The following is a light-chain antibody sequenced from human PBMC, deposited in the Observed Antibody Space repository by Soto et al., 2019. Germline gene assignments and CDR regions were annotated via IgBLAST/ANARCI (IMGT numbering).Light chain of an antibody. CDR3: QQDYNLPWT. V-gene: IGKV3D-7*01. Sequence: EIVMTQSPATLSLSPGERATLSCRASQTVTSSYISWYQQKPGQAPRLLLYGASTRATGIPARFSGSGSGTDFTLTINSLQPEDLAVYSCQQDYNLPWTFGQGTKVEI. J-gene: IGKJ1*01. CDR1: QTVTSSY. CDR2: GAS.